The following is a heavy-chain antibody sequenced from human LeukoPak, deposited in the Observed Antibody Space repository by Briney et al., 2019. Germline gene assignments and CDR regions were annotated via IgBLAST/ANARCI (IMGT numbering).Heavy chain of an antibody. CDR1: AFTISSYG. V-gene: IGHV3-23*01. CDR3: AKDTALYYYDSSGNDY. J-gene: IGHJ4*02. Sequence: GGSLRLSCAASAFTISSYGMTWVRQAPGKGLEWVALISGSGGSTYYADSVKGRFTISRDNSKNTVYLQMNSLRAEDTAVYYCAKDTALYYYDSSGNDYWGQGTLVTVSS. D-gene: IGHD3-22*01. CDR2: ISGSGGST.